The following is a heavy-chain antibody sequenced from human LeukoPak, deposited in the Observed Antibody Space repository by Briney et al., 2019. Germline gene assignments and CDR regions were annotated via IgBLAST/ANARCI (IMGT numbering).Heavy chain of an antibody. D-gene: IGHD4-11*01. J-gene: IGHJ6*03. CDR2: ISSGSSYI. CDR3: ARDTGYYYMDV. CDR1: GFTFSSYA. Sequence: GGSLRLSCAASGFTFSSYAMSWVRQAPGKGLEWVSSISSGSSYIYYADSVKGRFTISRDNAKNSLFLQMNSLRAEDTAVYYCARDTGYYYMDVWGKGTTVTVSS. V-gene: IGHV3-21*01.